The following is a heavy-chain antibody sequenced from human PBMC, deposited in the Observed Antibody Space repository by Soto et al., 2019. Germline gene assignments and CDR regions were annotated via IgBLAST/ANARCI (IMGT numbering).Heavy chain of an antibody. J-gene: IGHJ3*02. D-gene: IGHD1-1*01. CDR1: GFTFSSYS. CDR2: ISSSSSTI. CDR3: ARDAQPPYNWNAGDAFDI. V-gene: IGHV3-48*01. Sequence: GGSLRLPCAAFGFTFSSYSMNCVRQAQGKGLEWVSYISSSSSTIYYADSVKGRFTISRDNAKNSLYLQMNSLRAEDTAVYYCARDAQPPYNWNAGDAFDIWGQGTMVTVSS.